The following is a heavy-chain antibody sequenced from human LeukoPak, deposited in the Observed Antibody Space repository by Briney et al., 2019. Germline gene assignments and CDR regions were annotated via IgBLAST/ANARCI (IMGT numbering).Heavy chain of an antibody. CDR2: ISSSSSYI. Sequence: GGSLRLSYAASGFTFSSYSMNWVRQAPGKGLEWVSSISSSSSYIYYADSVKGRFTISRDNAKNSLYLQMNSLRAEDTAVYYCARLWEAEAAEYYMDVWGKGTTVTVSS. D-gene: IGHD6-19*01. J-gene: IGHJ6*03. CDR3: ARLWEAEAAEYYMDV. V-gene: IGHV3-21*01. CDR1: GFTFSSYS.